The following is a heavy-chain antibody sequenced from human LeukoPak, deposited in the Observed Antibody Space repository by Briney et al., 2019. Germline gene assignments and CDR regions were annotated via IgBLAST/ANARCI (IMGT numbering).Heavy chain of an antibody. CDR2: IYYSGST. J-gene: IGHJ4*02. CDR3: ARRGVGATTSVDY. V-gene: IGHV4-59*05. Sequence: SETLSLTCTVSGGSISSYYWSWIRQPPGKGLEWIGSIYYSGSTYYNPSLKSRVTISVDTSKNQFSLKLSSVTAADTAVYYCARRGVGATTSVDYWGQGTLVTVSS. D-gene: IGHD1-26*01. CDR1: GGSISSYY.